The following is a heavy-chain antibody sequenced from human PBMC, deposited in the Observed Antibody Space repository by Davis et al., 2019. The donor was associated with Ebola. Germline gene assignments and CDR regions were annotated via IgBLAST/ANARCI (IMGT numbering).Heavy chain of an antibody. Sequence: AASVQVSCKTSWGTFTNYAVNWVRQAPGQGLEWMGRIIPVVDTKDYAQKFQGRVTLTADKATNTAYMELSGLRFDDTAVYYCARGKWFDPWGQGTLVSVTS. CDR3: ARGKWFDP. J-gene: IGHJ5*02. CDR2: IIPVVDTK. CDR1: WGTFTNYA. V-gene: IGHV1-69*04.